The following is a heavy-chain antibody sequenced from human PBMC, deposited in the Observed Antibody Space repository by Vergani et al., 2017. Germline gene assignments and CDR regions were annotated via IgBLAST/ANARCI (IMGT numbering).Heavy chain of an antibody. CDR2: INPNSGGT. Sequence: QVQLVQSGAEVKKPGASVKVSCKASEYTFTGYYMHWVRQAPGQGLEWMGWINPNSGGTNYAQKFQGRVTMTRDTSISTAYMELSRLRSDDTAVYYCARGRRMTRYYYDSSGYSDYWGQGTLVTVSS. D-gene: IGHD3-22*01. CDR1: EYTFTGYY. V-gene: IGHV1-2*02. CDR3: ARGRRMTRYYYDSSGYSDY. J-gene: IGHJ4*02.